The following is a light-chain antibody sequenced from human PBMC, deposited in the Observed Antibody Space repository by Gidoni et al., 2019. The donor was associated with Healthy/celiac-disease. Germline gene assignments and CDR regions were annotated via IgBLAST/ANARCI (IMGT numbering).Light chain of an antibody. CDR1: QSVSSY. Sequence: EIVFTQSPATLSLSPGERATLSCRASQSVSSYLAWYQQKPGQAPRLLIYDASNRATGIPARISGRGAGTDFTLTISSLEPEDFAVYYCQQRSNWPPKYTFGQGTKLEIK. CDR3: QQRSNWPPKYT. CDR2: DAS. J-gene: IGKJ2*01. V-gene: IGKV3-11*01.